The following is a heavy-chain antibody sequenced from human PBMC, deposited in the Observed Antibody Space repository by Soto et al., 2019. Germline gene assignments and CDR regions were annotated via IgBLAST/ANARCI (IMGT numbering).Heavy chain of an antibody. V-gene: IGHV4-34*01. CDR1: GGSFSGYY. D-gene: IGHD3-10*01. CDR2: INHSGST. CDR3: ARGRGKWFGAYFDY. Sequence: QVQLQQWGAGLLKPSETLSLTCAVYGGSFSGYYWSWIRQPPGKGLEWIGEINHSGSTNYNPSLKSRVTXXVXTXXNQFSLKLSSVTAADTAVYYCARGRGKWFGAYFDYWGQGTLVTVSS. J-gene: IGHJ4*02.